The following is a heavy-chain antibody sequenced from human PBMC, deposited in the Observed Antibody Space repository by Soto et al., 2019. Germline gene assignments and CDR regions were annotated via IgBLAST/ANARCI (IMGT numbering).Heavy chain of an antibody. CDR2: IYYSGST. CDR3: VRGNLNYYDSSGIIDY. CDR1: GGSISSGDYY. V-gene: IGHV4-30-4*01. D-gene: IGHD3-22*01. Sequence: SETLSLTCTVSGGSISSGDYYWSWIRQPPGKGLEWIGYIYYSGSTYYNPSLKSRVTISVDTSKNQFSLKLSSVTAADTAVYYCVRGNLNYYDSSGIIDYWGQGTLVTVSS. J-gene: IGHJ4*02.